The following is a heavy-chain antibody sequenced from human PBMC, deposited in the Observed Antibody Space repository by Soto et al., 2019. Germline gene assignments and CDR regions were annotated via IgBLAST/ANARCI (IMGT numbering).Heavy chain of an antibody. Sequence: SQTLSLTCTVSGGSISSYYWSWIRQPPGKGLEWIGYIYYSGSTNYNPSLKSRVTISVDTSKNQFSLKLSSVTAADTAVYYCATDYGGVHDAFDIWGQGTMVTVSS. CDR3: ATDYGGVHDAFDI. CDR2: IYYSGST. CDR1: GGSISSYY. J-gene: IGHJ3*02. V-gene: IGHV4-59*01. D-gene: IGHD4-17*01.